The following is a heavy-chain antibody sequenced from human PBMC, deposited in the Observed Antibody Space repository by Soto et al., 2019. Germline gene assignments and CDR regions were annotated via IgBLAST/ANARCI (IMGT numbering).Heavy chain of an antibody. V-gene: IGHV4-4*02. CDR3: AGGITVAGPSRDGFDI. Sequence: QVQLQESGPGLVKPSGTLSLTCAVSSGSISSSNWWSWVRQPPGKGLEWIGEIYHSGSTNYNPSLKSRVTISLDKSTNQFSLKLSSVTAEDTAVYYCAGGITVAGPSRDGFDIWGQGTMVTVSS. CDR2: IYHSGST. J-gene: IGHJ3*02. CDR1: SGSISSSNW. D-gene: IGHD6-19*01.